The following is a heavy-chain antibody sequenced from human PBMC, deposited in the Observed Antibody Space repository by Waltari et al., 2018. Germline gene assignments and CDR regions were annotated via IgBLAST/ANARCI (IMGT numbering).Heavy chain of an antibody. V-gene: IGHV3-74*01. D-gene: IGHD3-9*01. CDR3: TTDLTGYSDY. Sequence: EVQLVESGGGLLQPGGSLRLSCAASGFTFSHYWMHWVRQPPGKGLVGVSGINPAGSISCVADSVTCRITSSRDYAKNTLYMKTNSLRAEDTAVYYCTTDLTGYSDYWGQGPLVTVSS. J-gene: IGHJ4*02. CDR1: GFTFSHYW. CDR2: INPAGSIS.